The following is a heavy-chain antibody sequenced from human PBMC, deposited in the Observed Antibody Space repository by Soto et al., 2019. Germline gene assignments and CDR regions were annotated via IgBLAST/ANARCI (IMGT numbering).Heavy chain of an antibody. CDR3: ARGPRGLYGNDY. D-gene: IGHD4-4*01. CDR2: INMDGSST. CDR1: GFTFSSDW. V-gene: IGHV3-74*01. J-gene: IGHJ4*02. Sequence: GGSLKLSCAASGFTFSSDWMHWVRQAAGKGLVWVSRINMDGSSTNYADSVKDRFTISRDNAKNTLYLQMNSLRADDTAVYYCARGPRGLYGNDYWGQGALVTVSS.